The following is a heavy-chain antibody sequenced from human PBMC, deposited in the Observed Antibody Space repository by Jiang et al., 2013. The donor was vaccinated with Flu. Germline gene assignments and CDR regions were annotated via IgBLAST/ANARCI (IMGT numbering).Heavy chain of an antibody. CDR3: AKWGGIVPAANYWFDP. CDR1: GFPFSAYA. CDR2: ISGGGDTT. V-gene: IGHV3-23*01. Sequence: VQLLESGGGLVQPGGSLRLSCAASGFPFSAYAMNWVRQAPGKGLEWVSAISGGGDTTYYADSVKGRFTISRDNSKNTVFLQMNSLRAEDTAVYYCAKWGGIVPAANYWFDPWGQGTLVTVSS. D-gene: IGHD2-2*01. J-gene: IGHJ5*02.